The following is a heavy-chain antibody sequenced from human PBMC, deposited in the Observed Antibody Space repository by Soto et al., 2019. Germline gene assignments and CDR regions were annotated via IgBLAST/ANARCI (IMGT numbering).Heavy chain of an antibody. Sequence: QVQLVQSGAEVKKPGASVKVSCKTSGDTFTGYFMHWVRQAPGQGLEWMGWINPNSGDTKYAEKFQGRVTITRDTSTSTAYMELSRLRSDDTAVYYCARVKNYYDSSGPFDYWGQGTLVTVSS. D-gene: IGHD3-22*01. CDR3: ARVKNYYDSSGPFDY. CDR2: INPNSGDT. J-gene: IGHJ4*02. CDR1: GDTFTGYF. V-gene: IGHV1-2*02.